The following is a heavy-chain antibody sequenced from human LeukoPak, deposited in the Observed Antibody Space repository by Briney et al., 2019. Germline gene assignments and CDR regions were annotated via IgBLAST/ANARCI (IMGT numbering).Heavy chain of an antibody. D-gene: IGHD6-19*01. V-gene: IGHV4-34*01. Sequence: SETLSLDGAVYGGSFSGYYWSWIRQPPGKGLEWIGETNHSGSTNYNPSLKSRVTISVDTSKNQFSLKLSSVTAADTAVYYCARGGMQWSSPCDYWGQGTLVTVSS. CDR1: GGSFSGYY. J-gene: IGHJ4*02. CDR2: TNHSGST. CDR3: ARGGMQWSSPCDY.